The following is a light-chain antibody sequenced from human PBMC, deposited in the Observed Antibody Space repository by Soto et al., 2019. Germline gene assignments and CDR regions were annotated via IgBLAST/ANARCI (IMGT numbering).Light chain of an antibody. CDR1: QSVSSN. CDR2: VAS. V-gene: IGKV3-15*01. J-gene: IGKJ1*01. Sequence: EIVMTQSPGTLSVPPGERATLSCRASQSVSSNLAWYQQKPGQAPRLLLYVASTRATGMPARFSGSGSGTEFTLTISSLQSEDFAVYYCQQYNNWPWTFGQGTKVEIK. CDR3: QQYNNWPWT.